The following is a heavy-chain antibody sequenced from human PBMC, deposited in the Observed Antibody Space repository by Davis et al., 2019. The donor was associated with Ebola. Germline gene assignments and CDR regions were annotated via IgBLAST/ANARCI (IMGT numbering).Heavy chain of an antibody. Sequence: GESLKISCAASGFTFSDYYMTWIRQAPGKGLEWVSYISNSGRTIYYADSVKGRFTISRDNAKNSLYLQMNSLRVDDTAVYYCVRVPYCGADCYSSNAFDIWGQGTMVAVSS. D-gene: IGHD2-21*01. CDR1: GFTFSDYY. J-gene: IGHJ3*02. CDR3: VRVPYCGADCYSSNAFDI. V-gene: IGHV3-11*04. CDR2: ISNSGRTI.